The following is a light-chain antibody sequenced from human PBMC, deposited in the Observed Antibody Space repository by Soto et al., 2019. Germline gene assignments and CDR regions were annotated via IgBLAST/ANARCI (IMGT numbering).Light chain of an antibody. V-gene: IGKV1-5*01. CDR2: DAS. Sequence: VQMTQSPSSMCASXGDRVTIRCRASQRISSFVAWYQQKPGKASKLLIYDASSLESGAPSRFSGSGSGTECPLTISSLRPDDFATDYCQQYNRWTFGQGTKVDIK. J-gene: IGKJ1*01. CDR1: QRISSF. CDR3: QQYNRWT.